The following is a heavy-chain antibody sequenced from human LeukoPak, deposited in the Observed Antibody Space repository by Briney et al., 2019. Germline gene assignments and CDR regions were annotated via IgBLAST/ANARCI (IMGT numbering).Heavy chain of an antibody. CDR3: ASSVVGATTAGYFDY. D-gene: IGHD1-26*01. CDR2: IYTSGST. V-gene: IGHV4-61*02. CDR1: GGSISSGRYY. J-gene: IGHJ4*02. Sequence: KSSETLSLTCNVSGGSISSGRYYWSWIRQPAGKGLEWIGRIYTSGSTNYNPSLKSRVTMSVDTSKNQFSLKLSSVTAADTAVYYWASSVVGATTAGYFDYWGQGTLVTVSS.